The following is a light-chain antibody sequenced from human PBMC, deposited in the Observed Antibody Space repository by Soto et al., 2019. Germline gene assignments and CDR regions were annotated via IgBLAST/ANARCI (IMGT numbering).Light chain of an antibody. V-gene: IGKV3-11*01. Sequence: EIVLTQSPATLSFSPGERATLSCRASQSVSSYLAWYQQKPGQAPRLLIYDTSNRATDIPARFSGSGSGTDFTLTISSLEPEDFAVYYCQQRSNWPLTFGGGTKGEIK. J-gene: IGKJ4*01. CDR3: QQRSNWPLT. CDR2: DTS. CDR1: QSVSSY.